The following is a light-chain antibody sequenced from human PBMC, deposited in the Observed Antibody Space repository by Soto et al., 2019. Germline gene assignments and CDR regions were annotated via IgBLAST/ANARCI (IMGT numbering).Light chain of an antibody. CDR3: QQYYSTPLT. V-gene: IGKV4-1*01. Sequence: DFVMTQSPDSLAVSLGERATINCKSSQSVLYSSNNKNYLAWYQQKPGQPPKLLIYWASTRESGVPDRFSGSGSGTDFTLTTSSLQAEDVAVYYCQQYYSTPLTFGGGTKVDI. CDR1: QSVLYSSNNKNY. CDR2: WAS. J-gene: IGKJ4*01.